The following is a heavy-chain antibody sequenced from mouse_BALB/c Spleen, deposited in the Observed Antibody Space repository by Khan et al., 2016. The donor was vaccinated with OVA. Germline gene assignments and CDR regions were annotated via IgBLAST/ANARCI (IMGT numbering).Heavy chain of an antibody. V-gene: IGHV14-1*02. CDR3: PRCILLYFDF. CDR1: GFNIKDYY. J-gene: IGHJ2*01. Sequence: VQLEQSGTELVRPGALVRLSCTASGFNIKDYYIHWVKQRPDQGLEWIGWIDPENGNTTNDPEFPGKASITVDTSSNKAYLQLRSLTAELTAVYYCPRCILLYFDFWDQGTTLTVSS. CDR2: IDPENGNT.